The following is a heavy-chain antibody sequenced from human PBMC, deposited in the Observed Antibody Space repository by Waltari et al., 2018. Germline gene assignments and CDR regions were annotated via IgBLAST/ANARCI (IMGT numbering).Heavy chain of an antibody. CDR1: GFTFHNSW. D-gene: IGHD1-26*01. Sequence: EVRLGESGGGLVQPGGSLRLSCAASGFTFHNSWIHWVLHAPGKDLVWVGSVNNAGPPTAYVDAVKGRFTASRDNAKNTLYLKMNSLRVEDTAVYYCARGGLAGATPDYWGQGTLVTVSS. CDR2: VNNAGPPT. V-gene: IGHV3-74*03. CDR3: ARGGLAGATPDY. J-gene: IGHJ4*02.